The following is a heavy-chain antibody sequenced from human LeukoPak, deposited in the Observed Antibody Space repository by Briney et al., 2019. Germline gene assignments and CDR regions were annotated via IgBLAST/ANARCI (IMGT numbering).Heavy chain of an antibody. CDR3: TTVGMTTVTIFFWRTYYFDY. CDR2: IKSKTDGGTT. V-gene: IGHV3-15*01. J-gene: IGHJ4*02. D-gene: IGHD4-17*01. CDR1: GFTFSNAW. Sequence: GGSLRLSCAASGFTFSNAWMSWVRQAPGKGLEWVGRIKSKTDGGTTDYAAPVKGRFTISRDDSKNTLYLQMNSLKTEDTAVYYCTTVGMTTVTIFFWRTYYFDYWGQGTLVTVSS.